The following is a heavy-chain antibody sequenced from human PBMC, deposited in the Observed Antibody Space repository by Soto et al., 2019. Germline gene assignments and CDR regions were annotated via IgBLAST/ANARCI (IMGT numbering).Heavy chain of an antibody. CDR1: GFTFSAFG. Sequence: QVHLGESGGGVVQPGRSLRLSCEASGFTFSAFGMHWVRQAPGKGLEWVAIISYDGILKYYADSVKGRFTISRDTSKSALYLQMNSLRPEDTAVYYCAKDFKISGGHYGSLNYYYGMDVWGQGTTVTVSS. V-gene: IGHV3-30*18. CDR2: ISYDGILK. CDR3: AKDFKISGGHYGSLNYYYGMDV. D-gene: IGHD3-10*01. J-gene: IGHJ6*02.